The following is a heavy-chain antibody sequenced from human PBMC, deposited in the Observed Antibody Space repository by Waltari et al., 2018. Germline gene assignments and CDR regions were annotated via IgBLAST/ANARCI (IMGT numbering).Heavy chain of an antibody. D-gene: IGHD3-22*01. V-gene: IGHV1-69*01. CDR2: IIPTFGTI. Sequence: QVHLLQSGTEVKKPGSSVQISCTASGGTFRRNAISCVRQAPGQGLEWMGGIIPTFGTIIYARKFQGRVTITADESTSTVYMDLRSLGSADTALYYCARGTYYFDTSANYVPSSFDSWGQGTLVSVSS. CDR1: GGTFRRNA. CDR3: ARGTYYFDTSANYVPSSFDS. J-gene: IGHJ4*02.